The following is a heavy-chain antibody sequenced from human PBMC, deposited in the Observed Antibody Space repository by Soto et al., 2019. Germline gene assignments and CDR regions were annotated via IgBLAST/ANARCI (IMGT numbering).Heavy chain of an antibody. D-gene: IGHD3-10*01. CDR2: ISGSGGST. V-gene: IGHV3-23*01. CDR3: AKDIRLLWFGESIFDY. Sequence: LRLSWAAAGFAFSSYAMSWVRQAPGKGLEWVSAISGSGGSTYYADSVKGRFTISRDNSKNTLYLQMNSLRAEDTAVYYCAKDIRLLWFGESIFDYWGQGTLVTVSS. J-gene: IGHJ4*02. CDR1: GFAFSSYA.